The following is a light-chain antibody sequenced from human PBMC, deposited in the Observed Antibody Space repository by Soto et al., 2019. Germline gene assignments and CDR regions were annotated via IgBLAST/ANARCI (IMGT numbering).Light chain of an antibody. CDR1: QSVSSTY. V-gene: IGKV3-20*01. CDR3: QQYGSSPYT. Sequence: EIVLTQSPGTLSLSPGERATLSCWASQSVSSTYLAWYQHKPGQAPRLLIYGASSRATGIPDRFSGSGSGTDITLTISRLEPEDFAVYSCQQYGSSPYTFGQGTKLEIK. CDR2: GAS. J-gene: IGKJ2*01.